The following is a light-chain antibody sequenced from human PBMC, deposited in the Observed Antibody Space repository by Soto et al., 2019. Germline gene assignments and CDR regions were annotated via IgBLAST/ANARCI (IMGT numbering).Light chain of an antibody. CDR2: GVS. Sequence: QSVLTQPASVSGSPGQSITLSCTGTSSDVGAYNYVSWYQQRPGKAPKLVVYGVSNRPSGVSNRFSGSKSGNTASLTISGVQAEDEADYYCISYTSGNFYVFGTGTKVTVL. CDR1: SSDVGAYNY. CDR3: ISYTSGNFYV. V-gene: IGLV2-14*03. J-gene: IGLJ1*01.